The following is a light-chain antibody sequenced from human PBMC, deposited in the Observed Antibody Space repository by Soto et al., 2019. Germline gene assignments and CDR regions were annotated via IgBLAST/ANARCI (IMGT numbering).Light chain of an antibody. CDR1: QSITNNY. Sequence: EIVLTQSPCTLSLSAGERATLSCRASQSITNNYLAWYQQKNGRAHRLLIYGASSRATGIPDRFSGSGYGTDFNLTISRLEPEDFVVFYCYQYGSTPPTFGQGTKVDIK. CDR2: GAS. V-gene: IGKV3-20*01. J-gene: IGKJ1*01. CDR3: YQYGSTPPT.